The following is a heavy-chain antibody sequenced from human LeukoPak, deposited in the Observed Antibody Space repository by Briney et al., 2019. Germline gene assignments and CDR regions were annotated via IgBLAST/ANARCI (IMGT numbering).Heavy chain of an antibody. J-gene: IGHJ4*02. Sequence: PGGSLRLSCAASGFTFSSYAMSWVRQAPGKGLEWVSAISGGGGSTHYADSVKGRFTISRDNSKNTLYLQMNSLRAEDTAVYYCAKSVAVAGTGDDYWGQGTLVTVSS. CDR2: ISGGGGST. V-gene: IGHV3-23*01. D-gene: IGHD6-19*01. CDR3: AKSVAVAGTGDDY. CDR1: GFTFSSYA.